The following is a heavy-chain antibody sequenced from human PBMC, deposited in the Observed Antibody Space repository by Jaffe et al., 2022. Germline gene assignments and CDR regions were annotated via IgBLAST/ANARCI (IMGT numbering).Heavy chain of an antibody. J-gene: IGHJ6*03. V-gene: IGHV1-69*01. CDR2: IIPIFGTA. CDR1: GGTFSSYA. D-gene: IGHD3-3*01. Sequence: QVQLVQSGAEVKKPGSSVKVSCKASGGTFSSYAISWVRQAPGQGLEWMGGIIPIFGTANYAQKFQGRVTITADESTSTAYMELSSLRSEDTAVYYCARGGSYDFWSGYYPEGYYYYMDVWGKGTTVTVSS. CDR3: ARGGSYDFWSGYYPEGYYYYMDV.